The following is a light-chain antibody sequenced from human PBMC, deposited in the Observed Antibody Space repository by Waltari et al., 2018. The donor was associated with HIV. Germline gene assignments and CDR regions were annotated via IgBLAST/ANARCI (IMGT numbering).Light chain of an antibody. J-gene: IGLJ3*02. CDR3: NSRDSSDNHRRV. CDR2: DKN. Sequence: SSELTQDPAVSVALGQTVRITCQGDSLRSYYASWYQQKPGQAPVLVIYDKNNRPSGIPEGFSGSSSGNTASLTITVAQAEDEADYYCNSRDSSDNHRRVFGGGTKLTVL. CDR1: SLRSYY. V-gene: IGLV3-19*01.